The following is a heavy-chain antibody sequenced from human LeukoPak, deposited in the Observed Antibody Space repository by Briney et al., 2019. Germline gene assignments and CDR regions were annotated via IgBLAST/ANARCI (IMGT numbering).Heavy chain of an antibody. CDR2: IYTSGTT. V-gene: IGHV4-61*02. D-gene: IGHD3-10*01. CDR1: GASITSGTYY. CDR3: ARGLGSMLRGGSNWFDP. Sequence: SETLSLTCTVSGASITSGTYYWGWIRQPAGKGLEYIGRIYTSGTTNYNPSAKSRVTISIDTSKNQFSLTLRSVTAADTALYYCARGLGSMLRGGSNWFDPWGQGTLVIVSS. J-gene: IGHJ5*02.